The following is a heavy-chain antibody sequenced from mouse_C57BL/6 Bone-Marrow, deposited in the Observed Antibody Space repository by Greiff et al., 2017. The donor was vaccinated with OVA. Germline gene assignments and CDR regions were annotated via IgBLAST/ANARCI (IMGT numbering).Heavy chain of an antibody. Sequence: QVQLQQSGAELVQPGASVQMSCKASGYTFTSYWITWVKQRPGQGLEWIGDIYPGSGSTNYNAKFKSKATLTVDTSSGTAYMQLSSLTSEDSAVYYCARVGNYRLDYWGQVTTLTVSS. J-gene: IGHJ2*01. V-gene: IGHV1-55*01. CDR2: IYPGSGST. D-gene: IGHD2-1*01. CDR1: GYTFTSYW. CDR3: ARVGNYRLDY.